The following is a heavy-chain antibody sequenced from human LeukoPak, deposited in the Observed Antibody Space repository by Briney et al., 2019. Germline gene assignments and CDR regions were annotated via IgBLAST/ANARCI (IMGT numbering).Heavy chain of an antibody. CDR3: AREPITFGGVIVNPFDY. J-gene: IGHJ4*02. Sequence: ASVKVSCKASGYTFTSYGISWVQQAPGQGLEWMGWISAYNGNTNYAQKLQGRVTMTTDTSTSTAYMELRSLRSDDTAVYYCAREPITFGGVIVNPFDYWGQGTLVTVSS. CDR2: ISAYNGNT. CDR1: GYTFTSYG. V-gene: IGHV1-18*01. D-gene: IGHD3-16*02.